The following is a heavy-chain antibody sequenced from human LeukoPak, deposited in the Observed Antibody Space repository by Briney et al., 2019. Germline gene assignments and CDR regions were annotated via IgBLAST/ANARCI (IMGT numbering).Heavy chain of an antibody. CDR2: IYHSGST. J-gene: IGHJ4*02. D-gene: IGHD6-6*01. V-gene: IGHV4-4*02. CDR1: GGSISSSNW. CDR3: ARATSRVAARPLLDY. Sequence: PSETLSLTCAVSGGSISSSNWWSWVRQPPGKGLEWIGEIYHSGSTNYNPSLKSRVTISVGKSKNQFSLKLSSVTAADTAVYYCARATSRVAARPLLDYWGQGTLVTVSS.